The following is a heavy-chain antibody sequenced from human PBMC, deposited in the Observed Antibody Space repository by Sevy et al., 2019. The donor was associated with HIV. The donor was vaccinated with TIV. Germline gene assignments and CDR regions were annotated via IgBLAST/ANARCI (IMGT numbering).Heavy chain of an antibody. CDR3: ARADYYDSSGYSY. V-gene: IGHV4-61*01. CDR2: IYYSGSN. CDR1: GGSVSSGSYY. J-gene: IGHJ4*02. Sequence: SETLSLTCTVSGGSVSSGSYYWSWIRQPPGKGLEWIGYIYYSGSNNYNPSLKSRVTISVDTSKNQFSLKLSSVTAADTAVYYCARADYYDSSGYSYWGQGTLVTVSS. D-gene: IGHD3-22*01.